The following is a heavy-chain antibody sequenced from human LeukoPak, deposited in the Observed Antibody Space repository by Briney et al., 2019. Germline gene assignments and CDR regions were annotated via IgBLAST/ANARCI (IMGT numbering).Heavy chain of an antibody. J-gene: IGHJ4*02. CDR2: ISSSDSTI. CDR3: ARDYGGSSPFDY. CDR1: GFTFSSYA. D-gene: IGHD4-23*01. Sequence: GGSLRLSCAASGFTFSSYAMTWVRQAPGKGLEWVSYISSSDSTIYYADSVKGRFTISRDNAKNSLYLQMNSLRAEDTAVYYCARDYGGSSPFDYWGQGTLVAVSS. V-gene: IGHV3-48*03.